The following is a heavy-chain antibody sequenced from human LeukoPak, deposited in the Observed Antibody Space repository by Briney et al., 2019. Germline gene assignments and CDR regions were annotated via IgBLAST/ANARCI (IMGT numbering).Heavy chain of an antibody. CDR1: GGTFSSYA. Sequence: GASVKVSCKASGGTFSSYAINWVRQATGQGLEWMGWMNPNSGNTGYAQKFQGRVTITRNTSISTAYMELSSLRSEDTAVYYCARGGWYQLLYGDAFDIWGQGTMVTVSS. J-gene: IGHJ3*02. V-gene: IGHV1-8*03. CDR3: ARGGWYQLLYGDAFDI. CDR2: MNPNSGNT. D-gene: IGHD2-2*02.